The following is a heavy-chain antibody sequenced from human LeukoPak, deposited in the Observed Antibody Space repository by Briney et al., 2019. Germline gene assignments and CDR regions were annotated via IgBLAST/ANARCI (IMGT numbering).Heavy chain of an antibody. CDR3: ARAPYDYVWGSYRYTSHFDY. CDR1: DGSISIYY. Sequence: SETLSLTCTVSDGSISIYYWSWVRQPPGKGLEWIGYIYSSGNTIYNPSLKSRVTISVDTSKNQFSLKLSSVTAADTAVYYCARAPYDYVWGSYRYTSHFDYWGQGTLVTVSS. D-gene: IGHD3-16*02. CDR2: IYSSGNT. V-gene: IGHV4-4*08. J-gene: IGHJ4*02.